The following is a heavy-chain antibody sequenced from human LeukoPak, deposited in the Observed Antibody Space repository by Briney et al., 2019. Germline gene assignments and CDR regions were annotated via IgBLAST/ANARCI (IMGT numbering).Heavy chain of an antibody. J-gene: IGHJ4*02. CDR1: GYSISSGYY. CDR2: IYHSGST. CDR3: AKALSYDFWSGRPFDY. Sequence: PSETLSLTCTVSGYSISSGYYWGWIRQPPGKGLEWIGSIYHSGSTYYNPSLKRRVTISVDTSKNQFSPKLSSVTAADTAVYYCAKALSYDFWSGRPFDYWGQGTLVTASS. V-gene: IGHV4-38-2*02. D-gene: IGHD3-3*01.